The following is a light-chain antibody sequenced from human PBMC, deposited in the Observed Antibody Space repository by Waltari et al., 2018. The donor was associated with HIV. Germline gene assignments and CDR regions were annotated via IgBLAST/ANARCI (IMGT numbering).Light chain of an antibody. CDR1: DSDFGLYNF. Sequence: SDLTQPASVSGFLGQSITISCTGGDSDFGLYNFISWYQQQPGKFPNLLLYEVDTGSSGIPVRLYGSKSGNTASLTITGLQIEDECLYSCASYTADDTVLFGGGTTVTVL. J-gene: IGLJ2*01. CDR3: ASYTADDTVL. V-gene: IGLV2-14*01. CDR2: EVD.